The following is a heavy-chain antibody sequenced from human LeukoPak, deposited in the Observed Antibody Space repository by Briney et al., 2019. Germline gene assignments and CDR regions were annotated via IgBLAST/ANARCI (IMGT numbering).Heavy chain of an antibody. CDR2: INWNGGST. V-gene: IGHV3-20*04. CDR1: GFRFDDHG. Sequence: GGSLRLSCAASGFRFDDHGMSWVRQAPGKGLEWVSGINWNGGSTGYGDSVKGRFTISRDNAKNSLYLQMNSLRAEDTALYYCAGGDRNGWYFDYWGQGILVTVSS. D-gene: IGHD6-19*01. CDR3: AGGDRNGWYFDY. J-gene: IGHJ4*02.